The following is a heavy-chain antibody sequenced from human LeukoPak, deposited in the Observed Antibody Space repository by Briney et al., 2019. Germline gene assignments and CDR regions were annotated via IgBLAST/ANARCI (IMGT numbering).Heavy chain of an antibody. Sequence: ASVKVSCKASGGTFSSYAISWVRQAPGQGLEWMGWISAYNGNTNYAQKLQGRVTMTTDTSTSTAYMELRSLRSDDTAVYYCAREVSSSLHYDAFDIWGQGTMVTVSS. J-gene: IGHJ3*02. D-gene: IGHD6-6*01. CDR3: AREVSSSLHYDAFDI. CDR1: GGTFSSYA. CDR2: ISAYNGNT. V-gene: IGHV1-18*01.